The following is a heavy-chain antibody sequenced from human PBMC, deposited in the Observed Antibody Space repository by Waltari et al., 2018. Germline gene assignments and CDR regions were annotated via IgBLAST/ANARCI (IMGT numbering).Heavy chain of an antibody. CDR3: ARQNSLSNDGFDI. Sequence: QMQLQESGPGLVKPPETLSLTCSVSGGSSGSMSYYWGWFRQAQGKGLEWIGSMSYSGITYYNPSLKSRVTISEDTSKNQLSLKVSSVTAADTAVYYCARQNSLSNDGFDIWGQGTLVTVSS. CDR1: GGSSGSMSYY. J-gene: IGHJ3*02. CDR2: MSYSGIT. V-gene: IGHV4-39*01.